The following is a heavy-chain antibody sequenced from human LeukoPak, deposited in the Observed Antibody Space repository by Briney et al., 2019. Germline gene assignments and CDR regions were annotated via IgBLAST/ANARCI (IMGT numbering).Heavy chain of an antibody. D-gene: IGHD3-16*02. CDR1: GFTFSSYS. J-gene: IGHJ4*02. CDR2: ISSSSSTI. V-gene: IGHV3-48*02. CDR3: ARDQYDYVWGSYRFPTTYFDY. Sequence: PGGSLRLSCAASGFTFSSYSMNWVRQAPGKGLEWVSYISSSSSTIYYADSVKGRFTISRDNAKNSLYLQMNSLRDEDTAVYYCARDQYDYVWGSYRFPTTYFDYWGQGTLVTVSS.